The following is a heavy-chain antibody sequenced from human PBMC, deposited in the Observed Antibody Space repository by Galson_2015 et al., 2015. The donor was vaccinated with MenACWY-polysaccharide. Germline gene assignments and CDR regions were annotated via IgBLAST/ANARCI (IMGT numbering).Heavy chain of an antibody. V-gene: IGHV4-59*12. D-gene: IGHD6-13*01. CDR1: GGSISSYY. CDR3: ARIRYSSWYYYYYYMDV. J-gene: IGHJ6*03. Sequence: SETLSLTCTVSGGSISSYYWSWIRQPPGKGLEWIGYIYYSGSTNYNPSLKSRVTISVDTSKNQFSLKLSSVTAADTAVYYCARIRYSSWYYYYYYMDVWGKGTTVTVSS. CDR2: IYYSGST.